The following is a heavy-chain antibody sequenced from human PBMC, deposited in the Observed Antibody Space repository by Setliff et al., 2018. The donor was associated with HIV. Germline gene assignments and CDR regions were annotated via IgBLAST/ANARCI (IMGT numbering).Heavy chain of an antibody. J-gene: IGHJ4*02. CDR1: GGTFSSYA. CDR3: ARDRSNYVGLDAFDY. Sequence: SVKVSCKASGGTFSSYAISWVRQAPGQGLEWMGGIIPIFGTANYAQKFQGRVTITADESTSTAYMELSSLRSEDTAVYYCARDRSNYVGLDAFDYWGQGTLVTVSS. V-gene: IGHV1-69*13. CDR2: IIPIFGTA. D-gene: IGHD4-4*01.